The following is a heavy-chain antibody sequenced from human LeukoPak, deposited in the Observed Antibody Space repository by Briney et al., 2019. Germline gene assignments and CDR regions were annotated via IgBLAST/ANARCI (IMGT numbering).Heavy chain of an antibody. D-gene: IGHD3-10*01. Sequence: PSETLSLTCAVYGGSFSGYYWSWIRQPPGKGLEWIGEINHSGSTNYNPSLKSRVTISVDTSKNQFSLKLSSVTAADTAVYYCASLQDYYGSGSTTVWGQGTLVTVSS. CDR2: INHSGST. CDR1: GGSFSGYY. CDR3: ASLQDYYGSGSTTV. J-gene: IGHJ4*02. V-gene: IGHV4-34*01.